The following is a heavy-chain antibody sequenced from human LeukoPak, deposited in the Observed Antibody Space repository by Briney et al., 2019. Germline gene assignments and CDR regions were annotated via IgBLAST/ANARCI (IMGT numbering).Heavy chain of an antibody. J-gene: IGHJ4*02. V-gene: IGHV3-74*01. CDR3: AREGTGYGYSVYFDY. D-gene: IGHD5-18*01. CDR2: INSDGSST. CDR1: GFTFSSYW. Sequence: GGSLRLSCAASGFTFSSYWMHWVRQAPGKGLVWVSRINSDGSSTSYADSVKGRFTISRDNAKNTLYLQVNSLRAEDTAVYYCAREGTGYGYSVYFDYWGQGTLVTVSS.